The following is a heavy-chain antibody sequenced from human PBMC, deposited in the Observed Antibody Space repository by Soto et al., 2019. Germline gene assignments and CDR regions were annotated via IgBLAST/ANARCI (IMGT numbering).Heavy chain of an antibody. D-gene: IGHD6-13*01. V-gene: IGHV1-69*02. CDR2: IIPILGIA. CDR1: GGTFSSYT. Sequence: SVKVSCKASGGTFSSYTISWVRQAPGQGLEWMGRIIPILGIANYAQKFQGRVTITADKSTSTAYMELSSLRSEDTAVYYCASAAADQFYYYYYMDVWGKGTTVTVSS. CDR3: ASAAADQFYYYYYMDV. J-gene: IGHJ6*03.